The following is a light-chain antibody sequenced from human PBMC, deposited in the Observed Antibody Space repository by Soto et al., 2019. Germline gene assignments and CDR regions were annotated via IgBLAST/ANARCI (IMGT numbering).Light chain of an antibody. CDR2: GAS. V-gene: IGKV3-20*01. CDR3: QQYGSSGT. CDR1: QSISSL. Sequence: EIVLTQSPATLSMSPGESATLSCRASQSISSLLAWYQQKPGQAPRLLIYGASNRATGIPDRFSGSGSGTDFTLTISRLEPEDFAVYYCQQYGSSGTFGQGTKVDIK. J-gene: IGKJ1*01.